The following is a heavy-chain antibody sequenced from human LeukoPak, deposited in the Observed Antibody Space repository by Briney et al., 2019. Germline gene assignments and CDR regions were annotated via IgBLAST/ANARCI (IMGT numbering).Heavy chain of an antibody. CDR1: GFTFSSYT. CDR2: ISYDGSNE. D-gene: IGHD1-26*01. Sequence: PGRSLRLSCAASGFTFSSYTLHWVRQAPGKGLEWVAVISYDGSNEYYADSVKGRFTISRDNSKNTLYLQMNSLRAEDTGVYFCAGRGSQYLFHYWGPGTLVTVSS. V-gene: IGHV3-30*04. CDR3: AGRGSQYLFHY. J-gene: IGHJ4*02.